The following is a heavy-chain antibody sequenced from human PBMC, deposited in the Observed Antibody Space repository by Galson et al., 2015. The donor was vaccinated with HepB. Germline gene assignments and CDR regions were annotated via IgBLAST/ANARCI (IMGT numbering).Heavy chain of an antibody. D-gene: IGHD5/OR15-5a*01. J-gene: IGHJ4*02. CDR3: AHWGVYTSFNS. V-gene: IGHV4-39*02. CDR1: GGFISRSSYY. CDR2: VYYTGIT. Sequence: LSLTCSVSGGFISRSSYYWAWIRQPPGKGLEWIGNVYYTGITYYNPSLESRVSISVDTAKNHFSLSLSSVTAADTAVYFCAHWGVYTSFNSWGQGILVTVSS.